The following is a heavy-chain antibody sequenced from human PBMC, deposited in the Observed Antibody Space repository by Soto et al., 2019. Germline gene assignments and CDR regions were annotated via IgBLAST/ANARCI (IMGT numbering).Heavy chain of an antibody. Sequence: GGSLRLSCAASGFTFSSYGMHWVRQAPGKGLEWVAVISYDGSNKYYADSVKGRFTISRDNSKNTLYLQMNSLRAEDTAVYYCAKDLDYYGDYYYYYGMDVWGQGTTVTVSS. CDR2: ISYDGSNK. J-gene: IGHJ6*02. CDR1: GFTFSSYG. CDR3: AKDLDYYGDYYYYYGMDV. D-gene: IGHD4-17*01. V-gene: IGHV3-30*18.